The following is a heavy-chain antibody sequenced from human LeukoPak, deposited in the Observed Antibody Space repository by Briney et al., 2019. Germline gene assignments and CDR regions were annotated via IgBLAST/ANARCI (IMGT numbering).Heavy chain of an antibody. J-gene: IGHJ4*02. CDR2: IYYGGST. Sequence: SETLSLTCTVSGGSISSYYWSWIRQPPGKGLEWIGYIYYGGSTNYNPSLKSRVTISVDTSKNQFSLKLSSVTAADTAVYYCARTLGVEGTFEYYFDYWGQGTLVTVSS. V-gene: IGHV4-59*01. D-gene: IGHD3-10*01. CDR1: GGSISSYY. CDR3: ARTLGVEGTFEYYFDY.